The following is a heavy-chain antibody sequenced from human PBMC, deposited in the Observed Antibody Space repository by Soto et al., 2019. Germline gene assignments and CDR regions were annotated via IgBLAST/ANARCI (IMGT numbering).Heavy chain of an antibody. V-gene: IGHV4-59*08. CDR1: GGSISSYY. CDR2: IYYSGST. Sequence: SETLSLTCTVSGGSISSYYWSWIRQPPGKGLEWIGYIYYSGSTNYNPSLKSRVTISVDTSKNQFSLKLSSLTAADTAVYYCARADYYYYMDVWGKGTTVTVSS. J-gene: IGHJ6*03. CDR3: ARADYYYYMDV.